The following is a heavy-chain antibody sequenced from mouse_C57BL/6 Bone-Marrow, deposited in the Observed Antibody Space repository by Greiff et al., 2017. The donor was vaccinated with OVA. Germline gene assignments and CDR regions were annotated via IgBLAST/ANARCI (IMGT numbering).Heavy chain of an antibody. V-gene: IGHV5-4*03. CDR2: ISDGGSYT. D-gene: IGHD1-1*01. Sequence: EVKLMESGGGLVKPGGSLKLSCAASGFTFSSYAMSWVRQTPEKRLEWVATISDGGSYTYYPDNVKGRFTISRDNAKNNLYLQMSHLKSEDTAMYYCARGGGITLDYWGQGTTLTVSS. J-gene: IGHJ2*01. CDR1: GFTFSSYA. CDR3: ARGGGITLDY.